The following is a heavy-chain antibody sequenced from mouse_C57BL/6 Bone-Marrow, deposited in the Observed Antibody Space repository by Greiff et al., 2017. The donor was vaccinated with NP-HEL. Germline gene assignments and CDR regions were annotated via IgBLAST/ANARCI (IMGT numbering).Heavy chain of an antibody. CDR1: GYTFTSYW. D-gene: IGHD1-1*01. CDR2: ILPGSGST. Sequence: QVQLQQPGTELVKPGASVKLSCKASGYTFTSYWMHWVKQRPGHGLEWIGEILPGSGSTNYNEKFKGKATFTADTSSNTAYMQLSSLTTEDSAIYYCARFYYGSSYYFDYWGQGTTLTVSS. CDR3: ARFYYGSSYYFDY. J-gene: IGHJ2*01. V-gene: IGHV1-9*01.